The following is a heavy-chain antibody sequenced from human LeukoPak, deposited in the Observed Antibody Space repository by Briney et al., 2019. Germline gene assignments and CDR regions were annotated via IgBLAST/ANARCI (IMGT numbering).Heavy chain of an antibody. V-gene: IGHV3-23*01. J-gene: IGHJ4*02. CDR3: AKVRSGSSNWALRIFDN. CDR1: GFTFRNYA. D-gene: IGHD4-11*01. CDR2: ISPGGGTT. Sequence: GGSLRLSCAASGFTFRNYAMSWVRQAPGKGLEWVSTISPGGGTTYYADSVKGRFTISRDNSRNTLFVQMNSLSAEDTAVYYCAKVRSGSSNWALRIFDNWGQGTLVTVSS.